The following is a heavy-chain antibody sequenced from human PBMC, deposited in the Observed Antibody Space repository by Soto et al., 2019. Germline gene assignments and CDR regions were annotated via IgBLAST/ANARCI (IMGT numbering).Heavy chain of an antibody. CDR3: ARGEMATITPAAFDI. CDR1: GFTVSSRY. J-gene: IGHJ3*02. CDR2: IWYDGSNK. D-gene: IGHD5-12*01. Sequence: GGSLRLSCAASGFTVSSRYMGWVRQAPGKGLEWVAVIWYDGSNKYYADSVKGRFTISRDNSKNTLYLQMNSLRAEDTAVYYCARGEMATITPAAFDIWGQGTMVTVSS. V-gene: IGHV3-33*08.